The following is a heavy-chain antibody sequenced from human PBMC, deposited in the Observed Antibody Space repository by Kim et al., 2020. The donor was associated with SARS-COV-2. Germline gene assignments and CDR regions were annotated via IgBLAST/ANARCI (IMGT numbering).Heavy chain of an antibody. J-gene: IGHJ4*02. CDR3: ARGPFWQQLVRYFDY. V-gene: IGHV4-34*01. Sequence: SETLSLTCAVYGGSFSGYYWSWIRQPPGKGLEWIGEINHSGSTNYNPSLKSRVTISVDTSKNQFSLKLSSVTAADTAVYYCARGPFWQQLVRYFDYWGQG. CDR2: INHSGST. D-gene: IGHD6-13*01. CDR1: GGSFSGYY.